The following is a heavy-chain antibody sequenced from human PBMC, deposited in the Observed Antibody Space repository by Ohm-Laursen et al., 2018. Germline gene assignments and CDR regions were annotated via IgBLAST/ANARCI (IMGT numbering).Heavy chain of an antibody. CDR1: GFTFSSYA. D-gene: IGHD3-10*01. CDR2: IYSGGDM. V-gene: IGHV3-23*03. Sequence: LSLTCAASGFTFSSYAMNWVRQAPGKGLEWVSLIYSGGDMFYADSAKGRFTISRDNSKNTLYLQMNSLRAEDTAVYYCARTFRDYYYYGMDVWGQGTTVTVSS. J-gene: IGHJ6*02. CDR3: ARTFRDYYYYGMDV.